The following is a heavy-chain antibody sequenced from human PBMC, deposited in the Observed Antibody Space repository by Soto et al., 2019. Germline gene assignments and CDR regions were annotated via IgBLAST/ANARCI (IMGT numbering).Heavy chain of an antibody. CDR2: INAGNGNT. D-gene: IGHD2-2*01. CDR1: GYTFTSYA. V-gene: IGHV1-3*01. J-gene: IGHJ5*02. CDR3: ARGPARVPAAKWFDP. Sequence: SGAAVKKPGASVKVSCKASGYTFTSYAMHWVRQAPGQRLEWMGWINAGNGNTKYSQKFQGRVTITRDTSASTAYMELSSLRSEDTAVYYCARGPARVPAAKWFDPWGQGTLVTVSS.